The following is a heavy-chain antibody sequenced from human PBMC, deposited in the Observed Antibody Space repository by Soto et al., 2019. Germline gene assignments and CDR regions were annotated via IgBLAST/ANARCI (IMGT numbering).Heavy chain of an antibody. CDR3: ARERGYYYDSSGYFAY. V-gene: IGHV4-30-4*01. CDR1: GGSISSGDYY. D-gene: IGHD3-22*01. Sequence: SETLSLTCTVSGGSISSGDYYWSWIRQPPGKGLEWIGCIFYSGSTYYNPSLKSRVTLSVDTSKNQFSLKLSSVTAADTAVYYCARERGYYYDSSGYFAYWGQRTLVTVSS. J-gene: IGHJ4*02. CDR2: IFYSGST.